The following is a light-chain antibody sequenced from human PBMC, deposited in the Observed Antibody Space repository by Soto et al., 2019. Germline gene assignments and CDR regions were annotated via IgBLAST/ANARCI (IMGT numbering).Light chain of an antibody. J-gene: IGKJ2*01. CDR1: QSISTW. V-gene: IGKV1-5*01. Sequence: DIQMTQSPSTLSASVGDTVTVTCRASQSISTWLAWFQQKPGKAPDLLIYDASSLESGVPSRFSSSGSGTEFTLTISSLQPDDFATYYCQHYNSYPYTFGQGTKVDI. CDR2: DAS. CDR3: QHYNSYPYT.